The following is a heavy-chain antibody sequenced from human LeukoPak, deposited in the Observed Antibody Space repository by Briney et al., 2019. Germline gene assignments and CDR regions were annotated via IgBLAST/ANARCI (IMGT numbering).Heavy chain of an antibody. CDR1: GFTVSSSY. CDR2: IYSGGGT. D-gene: IGHD3-22*01. Sequence: GGPLRLSCAASGFTVSSSYMNWVRQAPGKGLEWVSLIYSGGGTYYADSVKGRSTISRDNSKNTLYLQMNSLRAEDTAVYYCARNYYDSSAYYYFDYWGQGALLSVSS. V-gene: IGHV3-66*01. J-gene: IGHJ4*02. CDR3: ARNYYDSSAYYYFDY.